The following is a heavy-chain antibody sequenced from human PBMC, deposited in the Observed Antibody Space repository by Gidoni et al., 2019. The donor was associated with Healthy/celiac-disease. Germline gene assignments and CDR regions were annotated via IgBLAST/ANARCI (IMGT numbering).Heavy chain of an antibody. V-gene: IGHV4-61*02. CDR3: ARVSGTDFDWFDY. CDR2: IYTSGST. CDR1: GCSISSGSYY. Sequence: QVQLQESGPGLVQPSQTLSLTCSVSGCSISSGSYYWSWIRQPAGKGLEWIGRIYTSGSTNYNPSLKSRVTISVDTSKNQFSLKLSSVTAADTAVYYCARVSGTDFDWFDYWGQGTLVTVSS. D-gene: IGHD3-9*01. J-gene: IGHJ4*02.